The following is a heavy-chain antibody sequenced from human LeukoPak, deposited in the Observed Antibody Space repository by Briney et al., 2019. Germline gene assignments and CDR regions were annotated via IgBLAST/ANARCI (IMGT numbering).Heavy chain of an antibody. D-gene: IGHD2-2*03. CDR1: GYTFASFG. CDR2: INTHNGDT. J-gene: IGHJ6*03. CDR3: ARDGYRLSGYFYYVDV. Sequence: ASVKVSCKASGYTFASFGITWVRQAPGQRLEWMGWINTHNGDTNYAQKLQGRVTMTTDTSTSTAYMELRSLRSDDTAVYYCARDGYRLSGYFYYVDVWGKGTTVTVSS. V-gene: IGHV1-18*01.